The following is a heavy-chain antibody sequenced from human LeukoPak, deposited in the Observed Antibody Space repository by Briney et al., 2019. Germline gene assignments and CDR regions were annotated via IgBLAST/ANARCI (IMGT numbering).Heavy chain of an antibody. J-gene: IGHJ4*02. V-gene: IGHV3-43*02. CDR2: ISGDGGST. CDR1: GFTFDDYA. Sequence: PGGSLRLSCAASGFTFDDYAMHWVRQAPGKGLEWVSLISGDGGSTYYADSVKGRFTISRDNSKNSLYLQMNSLRIEDTALYHCAKDSNDFVYYFDYWGQGTLVTVSS. CDR3: AKDSNDFVYYFDY. D-gene: IGHD3-3*01.